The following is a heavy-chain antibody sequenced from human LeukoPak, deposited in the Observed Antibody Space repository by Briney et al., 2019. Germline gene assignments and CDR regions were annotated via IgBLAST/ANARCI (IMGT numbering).Heavy chain of an antibody. CDR2: INPNSGGT. J-gene: IGHJ3*02. CDR3: ARGSAYYYDSRGAFDI. CDR1: GYTFTGYY. D-gene: IGHD3-22*01. Sequence: GASVKVSCKASGYTFTGYYMHWVRQAPGQGLEWMGWINPNSGGTNYAQKFQGRVTMTRDTSISTAYMELSRLRSDDTAVYYCARGSAYYYDSRGAFDIWGQGTMVTVSS. V-gene: IGHV1-2*02.